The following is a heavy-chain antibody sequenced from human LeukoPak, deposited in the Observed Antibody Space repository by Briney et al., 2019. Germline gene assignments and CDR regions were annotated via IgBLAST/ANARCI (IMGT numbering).Heavy chain of an antibody. CDR3: ARVGATAIFDY. CDR1: GFIFSSYE. Sequence: GGSLRLSCAASGFIFSSYEMSWVRQAPGKGLEWVSAISGSGGSTYHADSVKGRFTISRDNSKNTLYLQMNSLRAEDTAVYYCARVGATAIFDYWGQGTLVTVSS. V-gene: IGHV3-23*01. CDR2: ISGSGGST. J-gene: IGHJ4*02. D-gene: IGHD1-26*01.